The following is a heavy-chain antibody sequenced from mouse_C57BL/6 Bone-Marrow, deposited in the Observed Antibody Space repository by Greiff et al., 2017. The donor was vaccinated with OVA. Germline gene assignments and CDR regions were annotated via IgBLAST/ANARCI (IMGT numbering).Heavy chain of an antibody. J-gene: IGHJ3*01. CDR1: GYTFTSYW. CDR3: AGGLLAY. CDR2: IPPNSGST. V-gene: IGHV1-64*01. Sequence: QVQLQQPGAELVKPGASVTLSCKASGYTFTSYWMHWVKQRPGQGLEWIGMIPPNSGSTNYNEKFKSKATLTVDKSSSTAYMQLRSLTSEDSAVYYCAGGLLAYWGQGTLVTVSA.